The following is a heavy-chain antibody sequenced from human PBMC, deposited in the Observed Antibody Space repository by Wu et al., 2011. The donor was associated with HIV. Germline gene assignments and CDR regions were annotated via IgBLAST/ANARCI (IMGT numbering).Heavy chain of an antibody. J-gene: IGHJ4*02. CDR1: GYSFATSD. Sequence: QVRLVQSGPEVKKPGASVKVSCRASGYSFATSDITWVRQAPGQGPEWVGWISVYNGNRHYVQKFEGRVTMTTDTSTSTAYMDLRSLTSDDTAVYYCARDLGGADFDYWGQGTLVTVSS. CDR3: ARDLGGADFDY. V-gene: IGHV1-18*01. D-gene: IGHD1-26*01. CDR2: ISVYNGNR.